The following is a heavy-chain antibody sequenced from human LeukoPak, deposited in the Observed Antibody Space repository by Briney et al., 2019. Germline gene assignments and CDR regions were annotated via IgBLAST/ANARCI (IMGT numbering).Heavy chain of an antibody. CDR1: GFTFSSYG. CDR2: IRYDGSNK. D-gene: IGHD6-19*01. V-gene: IGHV3-30*02. CDR3: AEGQWPIDY. J-gene: IGHJ4*02. Sequence: GGSLRLSCAASGFTFSSYGMHWVRQAPGKGLEWVSFIRYDGSNKYYADSVKGRFTISRDSSKNTLYLQMKSLRAEDTAVYYCAEGQWPIDYWGQGTLVTVSS.